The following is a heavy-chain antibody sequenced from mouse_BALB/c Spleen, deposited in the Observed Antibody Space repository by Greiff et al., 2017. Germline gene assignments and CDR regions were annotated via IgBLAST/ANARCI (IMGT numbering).Heavy chain of an antibody. CDR3: ARNKGYYDNYGAMDD. D-gene: IGHD2-1*01. V-gene: IGHV2-2*02. J-gene: IGHJ4*01. CDR2: IWSGGST. CDR1: GFSIKSNG. Sequence: QVQLQESGPGLVQPSQCLSFTCTVSGFSIKSNGVHWVRQTPGKGLEWLGVIWSGGSTDYNAAFISRLSISKDNSKSQVFFKMNSLQANDTAIYYCARNKGYYDNYGAMDDWGQGTSVTVSS.